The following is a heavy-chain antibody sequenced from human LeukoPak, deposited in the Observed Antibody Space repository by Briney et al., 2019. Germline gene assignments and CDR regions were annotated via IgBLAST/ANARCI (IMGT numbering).Heavy chain of an antibody. CDR2: IIPIFGTA. D-gene: IGHD5-18*01. V-gene: IGHV1-69*13. CDR3: ARALRGRGYSYGYPIDY. CDR1: GGTFSSYA. J-gene: IGHJ4*02. Sequence: SVKVSCKASGGTFSSYAISLVRQAPGQGLEWMGGIIPIFGTANYAQKFQGRVTITADESTSTAYMELSSLRSEDTAVYYCARALRGRGYSYGYPIDYWGQGTLVTVSS.